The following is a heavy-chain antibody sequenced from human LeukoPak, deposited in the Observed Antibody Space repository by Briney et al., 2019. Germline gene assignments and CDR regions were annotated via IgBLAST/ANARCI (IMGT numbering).Heavy chain of an antibody. Sequence: GGSLRLSCAASGFTFSSYAMSWVRQAPGKGLEWVSAISGSGGSTYYADSVKGRFTISRDNSKNTLYLQMNSLRAEDTAVYYCAKDPNYYDSSGPDYWGQGTLVTVSS. V-gene: IGHV3-23*01. J-gene: IGHJ4*02. CDR2: ISGSGGST. CDR3: AKDPNYYDSSGPDY. CDR1: GFTFSSYA. D-gene: IGHD3-22*01.